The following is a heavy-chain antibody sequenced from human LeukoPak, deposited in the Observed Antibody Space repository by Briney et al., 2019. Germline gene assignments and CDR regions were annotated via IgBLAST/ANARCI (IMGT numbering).Heavy chain of an antibody. CDR1: GGSISSGGYS. Sequence: PSETLSLTCAVSGGSISSGGYSWSWIRQPPGKGLEWIGYIYHSGSTYYNPSLKSRVTMSIDRSRNQFTLRMSSVTAADTAVYYCAGVRLGSSGFSEYFEHWGQGTLVTVSS. CDR3: AGVRLGSSGFSEYFEH. D-gene: IGHD3-22*01. V-gene: IGHV4-30-2*01. CDR2: IYHSGST. J-gene: IGHJ1*01.